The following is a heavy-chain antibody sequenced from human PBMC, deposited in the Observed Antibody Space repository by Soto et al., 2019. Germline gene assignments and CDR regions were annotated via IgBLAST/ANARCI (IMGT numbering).Heavy chain of an antibody. J-gene: IGHJ3*02. CDR2: IYYSGST. CDR3: ARNRLEDAFDI. CDR1: GGSISHYY. V-gene: IGHV4-59*01. Sequence: SETLSLTCAVSGGSISHYYWSWIRQPPGKGLEWIGYIYYSGSTNYNPSLKSRVTISEDMSKNQFSLNLRSVTAADTAVYYCARNRLEDAFDIWGRGTMVTVS.